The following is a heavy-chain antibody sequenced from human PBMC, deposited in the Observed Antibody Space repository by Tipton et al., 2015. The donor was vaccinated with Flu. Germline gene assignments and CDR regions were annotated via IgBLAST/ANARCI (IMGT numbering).Heavy chain of an antibody. V-gene: IGHV4-61*02. Sequence: TLSLTCSVSGDSISGSSTYYWSWIRQPAREALEWIGRIYANGNTNYNPSLGSRVTMSLDTSKNQFSLRLTSATAADAAIYYCARRDYSNYVSDPKNWFDPWGQGTLVTVSA. CDR3: ARRDYSNYVSDPKNWFDP. CDR2: IYANGNT. D-gene: IGHD4-11*01. CDR1: GDSISGSSTYY. J-gene: IGHJ5*02.